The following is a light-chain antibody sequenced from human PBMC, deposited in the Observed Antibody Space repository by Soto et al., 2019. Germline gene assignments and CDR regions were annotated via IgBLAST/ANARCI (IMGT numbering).Light chain of an antibody. CDR1: QDIGND. J-gene: IGKJ5*01. Sequence: IQMTQSPSSLSASVRDRVTITCRASQDIGNDLGWYQQKPGKAPNLLIYAASSLRSGVPSRFSGSGSGTHFTLTINSLQAEDSATYYCQQSFSVPPTFGQGTRLEIK. CDR2: AAS. CDR3: QQSFSVPPT. V-gene: IGKV1-6*02.